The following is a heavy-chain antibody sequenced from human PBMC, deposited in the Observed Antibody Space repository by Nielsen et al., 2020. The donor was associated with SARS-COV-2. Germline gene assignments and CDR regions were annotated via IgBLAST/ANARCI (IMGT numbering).Heavy chain of an antibody. CDR1: GFTFSSYA. V-gene: IGHV3-23*01. CDR2: ISGSGGST. D-gene: IGHD2-8*01. J-gene: IGHJ4*02. CDR3: AKENIVLMLYAPNDY. Sequence: GGSLRLSCAASGFTFSSYAMNWVRQAPGKGLEWVSAISGSGGSTYYADSVKGRFTISRENSKNTLYLQMNSLRAEDTAVYYCAKENIVLMLYAPNDYWGQGTLVTVSS.